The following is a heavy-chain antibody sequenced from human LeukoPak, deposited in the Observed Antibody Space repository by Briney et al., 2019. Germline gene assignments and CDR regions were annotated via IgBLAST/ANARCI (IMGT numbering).Heavy chain of an antibody. CDR3: ARGLRWPTGYAFDI. Sequence: GGSLRLSCAASGFTVSSKDMSWVRQAPGKGLEWVSAIYSGGTTYYADSVKGRFTISRDNSKNTLYFQMNSLRVEDTAVYYCARGLRWPTGYAFDIWGQGTMVTVSS. CDR2: IYSGGTT. CDR1: GFTVSSKD. J-gene: IGHJ3*02. D-gene: IGHD4-23*01. V-gene: IGHV3-53*01.